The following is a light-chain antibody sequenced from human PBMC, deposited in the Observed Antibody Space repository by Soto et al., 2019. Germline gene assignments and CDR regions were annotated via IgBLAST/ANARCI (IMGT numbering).Light chain of an antibody. J-gene: IGLJ2*01. CDR1: SSDVGGYDY. Sequence: QSALAQPASVSGSPGQSITISCTGTSSDVGGYDYVSWYQQHPGQAPKVMIYEVNNRPSGVSNRFSGSKSGNTASLTISGLQTEDDSHYYCCSYANGNTLLFGGGTK. V-gene: IGLV2-14*01. CDR3: CSYANGNTLL. CDR2: EVN.